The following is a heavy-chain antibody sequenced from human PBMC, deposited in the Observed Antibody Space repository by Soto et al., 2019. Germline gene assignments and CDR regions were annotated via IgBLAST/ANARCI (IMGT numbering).Heavy chain of an antibody. D-gene: IGHD6-19*01. Sequence: GGSLRLSCAASGCTCSNAWRSCVRQAPGKGLEWVGRIKSKTDGGTTDYAAPVKGRFTISRDDSKNTRYLQMNSLKTEDTAVYSCTTVPPRIAVAGHWGQGTLVTVSS. V-gene: IGHV3-15*01. CDR1: GCTCSNAW. J-gene: IGHJ4*02. CDR3: TTVPPRIAVAGH. CDR2: IKSKTDGGTT.